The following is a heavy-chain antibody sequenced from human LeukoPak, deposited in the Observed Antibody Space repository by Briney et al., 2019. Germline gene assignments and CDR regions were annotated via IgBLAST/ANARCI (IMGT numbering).Heavy chain of an antibody. Sequence: SETLSLTCTVSGGSISSYYWSWIRQPPGKGLEWIGEINHSGSTNYNPSLKSRVTISVDTSKNQFSLKLSSVTAADTAVYYCATTISSSWTSFDYWGQGTLVTVSS. CDR1: GGSISSYY. V-gene: IGHV4-34*01. D-gene: IGHD6-13*01. J-gene: IGHJ4*02. CDR2: INHSGST. CDR3: ATTISSSWTSFDY.